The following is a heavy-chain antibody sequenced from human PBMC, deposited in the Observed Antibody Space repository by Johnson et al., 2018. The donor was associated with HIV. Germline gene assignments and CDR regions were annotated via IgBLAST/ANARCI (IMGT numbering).Heavy chain of an antibody. J-gene: IGHJ3*01. Sequence: QVQLVESGGGVVQPGRSLRLSCAASGFTFSSYAIHWVRQAPGKGLEWVSVIYSGGSTYYADSVKGRFTISRDNSKNTLYLQMSSLRAEDTAVYYCAKAVAKVGAGMSFDFWGQGTMVTVSS. CDR3: AKAVAKVGAGMSFDF. V-gene: IGHV3-NL1*01. CDR2: IYSGGST. D-gene: IGHD1-26*01. CDR1: GFTFSSYA.